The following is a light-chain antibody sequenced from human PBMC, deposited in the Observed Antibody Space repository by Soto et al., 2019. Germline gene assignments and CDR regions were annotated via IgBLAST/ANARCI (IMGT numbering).Light chain of an antibody. V-gene: IGKV4-1*01. CDR1: QSVLYSSNNKNY. CDR3: QQYYSSPLS. CDR2: WAS. J-gene: IGKJ4*01. Sequence: DIVMTQSPASLAVSLGERATINCKSSQSVLYSSNNKNYLAWYQQKPGQPPKLLIYWASTRESGVPDRFSGSGSGTDFTLTISSLQDEDVEVYYCQQYYSSPLSLGGGTKVDIK.